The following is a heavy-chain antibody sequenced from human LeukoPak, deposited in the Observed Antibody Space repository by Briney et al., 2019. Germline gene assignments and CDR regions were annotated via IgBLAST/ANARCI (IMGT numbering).Heavy chain of an antibody. Sequence: GGSLRLSCAASGFTFSSYGMHWVRQAPGKGLEWVAVISYDGSNKYYADSVKGRFTISRDNSKNTLYLQMNSQRAEDTAVYYCAKSLGYSYGSLVVDYWGQGTLVTVSS. CDR3: AKSLGYSYGSLVVDY. CDR1: GFTFSSYG. CDR2: ISYDGSNK. D-gene: IGHD5-18*01. V-gene: IGHV3-30*18. J-gene: IGHJ4*02.